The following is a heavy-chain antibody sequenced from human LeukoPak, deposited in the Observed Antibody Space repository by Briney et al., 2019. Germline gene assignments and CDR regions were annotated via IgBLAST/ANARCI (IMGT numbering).Heavy chain of an antibody. D-gene: IGHD1-1*01. Sequence: GGSLRVSCAASGFNLDDYAMHWVRQAPGKGLEWVSSISWDSGSSVYLDSVKGRFTISRDNAKNSLYLQMNSLTPEDTALYYCVKDLRLDLHLDTFHIWGRGTRVTVSS. CDR1: GFNLDDYA. V-gene: IGHV3-9*01. CDR3: VKDLRLDLHLDTFHI. CDR2: ISWDSGSS. J-gene: IGHJ3*02.